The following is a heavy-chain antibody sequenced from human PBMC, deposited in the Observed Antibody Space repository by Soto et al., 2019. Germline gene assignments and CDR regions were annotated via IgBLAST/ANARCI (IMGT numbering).Heavy chain of an antibody. CDR2: IKQDGSEK. CDR3: ARVTSPRPPYYYYYMDV. J-gene: IGHJ6*03. CDR1: GFTFSSYW. V-gene: IGHV3-7*01. D-gene: IGHD2-2*01. Sequence: GGSLRLSCAASGFTFSSYWMSWVRQAPGKGLEWVANIKQDGSEKYYVDSVKGRFTISRDNAKNSLYLQMNSLRAEDTAVYYCARVTSPRPPYYYYYMDVWGKGTTVTVSS.